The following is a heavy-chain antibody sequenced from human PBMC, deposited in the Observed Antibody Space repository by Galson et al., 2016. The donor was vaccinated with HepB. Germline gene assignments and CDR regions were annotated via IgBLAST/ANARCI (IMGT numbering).Heavy chain of an antibody. CDR3: ARENFWKIDQ. D-gene: IGHD3-3*01. V-gene: IGHV3-7*03. CDR1: GFSFSRYW. CDR2: IRADGTAN. Sequence: SLRLSCAASGFSFSRYWMAWVRQAPGKGLEWVGNIRADGTANDYVGSVKGRFAMSRDNAQKSLFLQMTNLRAEDTAVYYWARENFWKIDQWGQGTLVTVSS. J-gene: IGHJ5*02.